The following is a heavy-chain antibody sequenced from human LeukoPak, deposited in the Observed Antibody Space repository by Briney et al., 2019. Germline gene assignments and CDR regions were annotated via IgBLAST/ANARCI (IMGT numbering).Heavy chain of an antibody. D-gene: IGHD3-22*01. CDR3: ARGQGVTVIKVGKNWFDP. CDR2: IYTSGST. CDR1: GGSISSYY. Sequence: PSETLSLTCTVSGGSISSYYWSWIRQPAGKGLEWIGRIYTSGSTNYNPSLKSRVTISVDTSKSQFSLKLRSVTAADTGVYYCARGQGVTVIKVGKNWFDPWSQGTQVIVSP. J-gene: IGHJ5*02. V-gene: IGHV4-4*07.